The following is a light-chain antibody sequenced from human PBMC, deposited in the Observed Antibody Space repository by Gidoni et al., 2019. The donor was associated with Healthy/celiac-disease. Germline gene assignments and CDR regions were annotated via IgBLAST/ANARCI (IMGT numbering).Light chain of an antibody. CDR1: QSVSSY. CDR3: QQRSNWPPILT. V-gene: IGKV3-11*01. Sequence: EIVLTQSPATLSLYPGERATLSCRASQSVSSYLAWYQQKPGQAPRLLIYDASNRATGIPARFSGSGSGTDFTLTISSLEPDDFAVYYCQQRSNWPPILTFGPGTKVDIK. J-gene: IGKJ3*01. CDR2: DAS.